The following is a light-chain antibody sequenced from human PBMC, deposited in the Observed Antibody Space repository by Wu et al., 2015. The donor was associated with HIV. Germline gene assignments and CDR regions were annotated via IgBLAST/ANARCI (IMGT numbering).Light chain of an antibody. CDR1: QSVSSSY. V-gene: IGKV3-20*01. Sequence: EIVLTQSPGTLSLSPGERATLSCRASQSVSSSYLAWYQQKPGQAPRLLFHGASSRATGIPDRFGGSGSGTDFTLTISRLEPEDSAVYYCQQYGSSQYTFGQGTKLEIK. CDR2: GAS. CDR3: QQYGSSQYT. J-gene: IGKJ2*01.